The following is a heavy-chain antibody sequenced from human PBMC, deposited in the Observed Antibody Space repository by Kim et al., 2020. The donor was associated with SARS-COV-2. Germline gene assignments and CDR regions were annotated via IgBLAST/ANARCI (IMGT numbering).Heavy chain of an antibody. J-gene: IGHJ4*02. Sequence: GGSLRLSCAASGITFSSYWMSWVRQAPGKGLEWVANIKQDGSEKYYVDSVKGRFTISRDNAKNSLYLQMNSLRAEDTAVYYCSRDYQSTQQGSSSWYGYFDYWGQGTLVTVSS. CDR1: GITFSSYW. CDR2: IKQDGSEK. CDR3: SRDYQSTQQGSSSWYGYFDY. V-gene: IGHV3-7*01. D-gene: IGHD6-13*01.